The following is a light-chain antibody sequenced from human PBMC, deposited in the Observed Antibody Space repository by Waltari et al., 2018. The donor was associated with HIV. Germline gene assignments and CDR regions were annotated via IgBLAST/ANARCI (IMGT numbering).Light chain of an antibody. CDR3: SSYAGRTVV. Sequence: QSALTQPPSASGSPGQSVTISCTGTSSDVGGYNYASWYQQHPGKAPKLMIYEVNKWPSGVPDRFSGSKSGNTASLTVSGLQPEDEADYYCSSYAGRTVVFGGGTKLTVL. J-gene: IGLJ2*01. CDR2: EVN. V-gene: IGLV2-8*01. CDR1: SSDVGGYNY.